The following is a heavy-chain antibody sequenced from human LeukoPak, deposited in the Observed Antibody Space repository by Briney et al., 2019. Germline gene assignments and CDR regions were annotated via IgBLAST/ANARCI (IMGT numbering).Heavy chain of an antibody. CDR3: AKQQTPNVRTVAWDYFDY. J-gene: IGHJ4*02. CDR2: ISGSGGST. Sequence: GGSLRLSCAASGFTFSSYAMSWVRQAPGKGLEWVSAISGSGGSTYYADSVKGRFTISRDNSKNTLYLQMNSLRAEDTAVYYCAKQQTPNVRTVAWDYFDYWAREPWSPSPQ. D-gene: IGHD4-23*01. V-gene: IGHV3-23*01. CDR1: GFTFSSYA.